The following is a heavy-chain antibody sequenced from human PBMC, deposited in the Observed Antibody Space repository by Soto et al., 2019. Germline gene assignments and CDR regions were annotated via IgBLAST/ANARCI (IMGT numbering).Heavy chain of an antibody. Sequence: QVQVVESGGGVVQPRRSLRLSCAASGFTFSNYAMHWVRQAPGKGLEWVAVISYDGSNKVYGDSVKGRFTISRDNSKNTLYLQMNSLRAEYTAVYFRAKDPYCSSTRCYGLGNDGSLVWGRGTLVTVSS. CDR1: GFTFSNYA. CDR3: AKDPYCSSTRCYGLGNDGSLV. D-gene: IGHD2-2*01. V-gene: IGHV3-30*18. CDR2: ISYDGSNK. J-gene: IGHJ4*02.